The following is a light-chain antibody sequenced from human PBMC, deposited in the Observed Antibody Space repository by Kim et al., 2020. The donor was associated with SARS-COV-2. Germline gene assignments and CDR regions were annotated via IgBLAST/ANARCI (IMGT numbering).Light chain of an antibody. Sequence: TTSVTRTGGSIATGYVHWYQQRPGRSPTTVIYEDDQRPSGVPDRFSASVDSSSNAASLIISGLETEDEADYYCQSYDGTGWVFGGGTQLTVL. CDR3: QSYDGTGWV. CDR2: EDD. CDR1: GGSIATGY. V-gene: IGLV6-57*01. J-gene: IGLJ3*02.